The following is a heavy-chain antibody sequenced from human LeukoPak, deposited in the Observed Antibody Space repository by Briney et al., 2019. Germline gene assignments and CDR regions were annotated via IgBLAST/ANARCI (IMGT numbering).Heavy chain of an antibody. V-gene: IGHV4-61*01. CDR2: IHNRGST. D-gene: IGHD4-23*01. CDR1: GGSVSSGSFY. Sequence: SETLSLTCSVSGGSVSSGSFYWSWIRQPPGKGLEWITYIHNRGSTNYNPSLKSRVTISMDTSKNQFALKLSSVTAADTAVYYCAVSGGNSGAHWGQGTLVTVSS. CDR3: AVSGGNSGAH. J-gene: IGHJ4*02.